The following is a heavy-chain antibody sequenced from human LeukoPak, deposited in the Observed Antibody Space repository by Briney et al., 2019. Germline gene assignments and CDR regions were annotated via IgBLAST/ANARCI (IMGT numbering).Heavy chain of an antibody. Sequence: GGSLRLSCAASGFTFSSYSMNWVRQAPGKGLEWVSSISSSSSYIYYANSVKGRFTISRDNAKNSLYLQMNSLRAEDTAVYYCAREEVTAIPAYWGQGTLVTVSS. CDR1: GFTFSSYS. J-gene: IGHJ4*02. D-gene: IGHD2-21*02. CDR3: AREEVTAIPAY. CDR2: ISSSSSYI. V-gene: IGHV3-21*01.